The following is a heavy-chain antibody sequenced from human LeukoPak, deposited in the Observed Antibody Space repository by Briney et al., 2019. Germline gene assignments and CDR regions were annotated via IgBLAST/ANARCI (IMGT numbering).Heavy chain of an antibody. J-gene: IGHJ3*02. CDR3: ARGATQLRSAFDI. CDR1: GYTFTGYY. Sequence: GASVKVSCKASGYTFTGYYMYWVRQAPGQGLEWMGWINPNSGGTNYAQKFQGRVTMTRDTSISTAYMELSRLRSDDTAVYYCARGATQLRSAFDIWGQGTMVTVSS. V-gene: IGHV1-2*02. D-gene: IGHD4-17*01. CDR2: INPNSGGT.